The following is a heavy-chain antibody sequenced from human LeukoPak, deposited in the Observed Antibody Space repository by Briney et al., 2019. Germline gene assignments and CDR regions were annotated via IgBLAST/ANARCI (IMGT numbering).Heavy chain of an antibody. V-gene: IGHV3-23*01. J-gene: IGHJ1*01. D-gene: IGHD3-22*01. CDR1: GFTFGTYA. CDR3: ADARGGLIVVGQYFHH. Sequence: PGGSLRLSCAASGFTFGTYAMSWVRQAPGKGVEWVSTIDNIGGYTYYADSVKGRFTISRDNSKNTLYLQMNSLRAEDTAVYYCADARGGLIVVGQYFHHWGQGTLVTVSS. CDR2: IDNIGGYT.